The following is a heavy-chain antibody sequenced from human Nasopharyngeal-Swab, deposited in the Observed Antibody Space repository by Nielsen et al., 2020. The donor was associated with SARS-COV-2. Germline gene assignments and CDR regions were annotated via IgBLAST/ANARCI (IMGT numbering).Heavy chain of an antibody. CDR1: GGSISSGGYY. V-gene: IGHV4-31*03. CDR2: IYYSGST. CDR3: ARAILWFGELFPYFDY. J-gene: IGHJ4*02. Sequence: SETLSLTCTVSGGSISSGGYYWSWIRTHPGKGLEWIGYIYYSGSTYYNPSLKSRVTISVDTSKNQFSLKLSSVTAADTAVYYCARAILWFGELFPYFDYWGQGTLVTVSS. D-gene: IGHD3-10*01.